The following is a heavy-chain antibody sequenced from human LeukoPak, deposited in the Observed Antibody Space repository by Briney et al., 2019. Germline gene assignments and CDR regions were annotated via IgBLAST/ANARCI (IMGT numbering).Heavy chain of an antibody. CDR3: AKDIDGVVRAFDI. CDR2: ISWNSGSI. V-gene: IGHV3-9*01. CDR1: GFTFDDHA. J-gene: IGHJ3*02. Sequence: GGSLRLSCAASGFTFDDHAMHWVRQAPGKGLEWVSGISWNSGSIGYADSVKGRFTISRDNAKNSLYLQMNSLRAEDTALYYCAKDIDGVVRAFDIWGQGTMVTVSS. D-gene: IGHD4-23*01.